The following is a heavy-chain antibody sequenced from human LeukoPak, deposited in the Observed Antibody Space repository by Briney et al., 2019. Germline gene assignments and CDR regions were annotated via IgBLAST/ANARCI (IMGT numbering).Heavy chain of an antibody. CDR1: GGSISTNNW. D-gene: IGHD2-15*01. Sequence: PSGTLSLTCAVSGGSISTNNWWSWVRQSPVGGLEWIGEIHHTGNTKYNPSLKSRVTISLDKSKNQFSLNLKSVTAADTAVYYCARGGIDLYWVFEYWGRGTLVTVSS. V-gene: IGHV4-4*02. CDR2: IHHTGNT. J-gene: IGHJ4*02. CDR3: ARGGIDLYWVFEY.